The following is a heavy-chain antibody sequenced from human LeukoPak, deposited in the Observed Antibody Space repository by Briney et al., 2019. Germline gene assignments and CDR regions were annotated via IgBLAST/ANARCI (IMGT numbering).Heavy chain of an antibody. CDR2: ISSSSSYI. CDR1: GFTFSSYS. V-gene: IGHV3-21*04. D-gene: IGHD3-16*02. Sequence: PGGSLRLSCAASGFTFSSYSMNWVRQAPGKGLEWVSSISSSSSYIYYADSVKGRFTISRDYSKNTLYLQMNSLRAEDTAVYYCARVGSSSNPPRPLYDYWGQGTLVTVSS. CDR3: ARVGSSSNPPRPLYDY. J-gene: IGHJ4*02.